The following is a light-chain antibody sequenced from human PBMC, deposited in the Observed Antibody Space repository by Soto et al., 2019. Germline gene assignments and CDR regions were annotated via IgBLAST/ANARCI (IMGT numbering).Light chain of an antibody. V-gene: IGLV1-40*01. CDR3: QSYDTSLSGVV. CDR1: SSNIGAGYD. CDR2: GNN. J-gene: IGLJ2*01. Sequence: QSVLTQLPSVSGAPGQRVTISCTGSSSNIGAGYDVHWYQQFPRTAPKLLIYGNNNRSSGVPDRFSGSKSGTSASLAIAGLQAEDEGDYYCQSYDTSLSGVVFGGGTKLTVL.